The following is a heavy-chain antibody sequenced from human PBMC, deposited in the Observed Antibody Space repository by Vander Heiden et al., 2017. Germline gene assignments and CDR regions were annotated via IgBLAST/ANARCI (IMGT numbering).Heavy chain of an antibody. V-gene: IGHV3-15*07. CDR3: SADFVDSSGYRY. J-gene: IGHJ4*02. Sequence: EVQLVQSGGRLIKPGGSLRLSWSASDFTFGDAWMNWVRQAPGKGLEWVGRIKTKSDGGTTDYAAPVQGRFTISRDDSKKTLYLQMNRLKTEDTAVYYCSADFVDSSGYRYWGQGSMVTVYS. CDR2: IKTKSDGGTT. D-gene: IGHD3-22*01. CDR1: DFTFGDAW.